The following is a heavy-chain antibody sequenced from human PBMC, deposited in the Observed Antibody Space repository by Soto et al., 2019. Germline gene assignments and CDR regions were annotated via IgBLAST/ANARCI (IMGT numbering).Heavy chain of an antibody. D-gene: IGHD3-3*01. CDR3: ARDLRYYDFWSGYSPLNWFDP. J-gene: IGHJ5*02. CDR2: IYYSGST. V-gene: IGHV4-31*03. CDR1: GGSISSGGYY. Sequence: PSETLSLTCTVSGGSISSGGYYWSWIRQHPWKGLEWIGYIYYSGSTYYNPSLKSRVTISVDTSKNQFSLKLSSVTAADTAVYYCARDLRYYDFWSGYSPLNWFDPWGQGXLVTVYS.